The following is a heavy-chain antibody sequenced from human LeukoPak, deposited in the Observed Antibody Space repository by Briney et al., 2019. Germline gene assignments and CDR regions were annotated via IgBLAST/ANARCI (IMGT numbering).Heavy chain of an antibody. CDR3: AREGVTDFDY. CDR2: IKQDGSEK. D-gene: IGHD2-21*02. CDR1: GFTFSSYW. J-gene: IGHJ4*02. V-gene: IGHV3-7*01. Sequence: GGSLRLSCAASGFTFSSYWMNWVRQPPGKGLEWVANIKQDGSEKFYVDSVKGRFTISRDNAKNSLYLQMNSLRAEDTAVYDCAREGVTDFDYWGQGTLVTVSS.